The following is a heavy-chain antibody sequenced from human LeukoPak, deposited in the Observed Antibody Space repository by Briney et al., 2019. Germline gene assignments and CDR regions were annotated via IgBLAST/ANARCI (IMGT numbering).Heavy chain of an antibody. CDR1: GASFSGVY. J-gene: IGHJ5*02. V-gene: IGHV4-34*01. Sequence: SETLSLTCSVSGASFSGVYWTWVRQSPGRGLEWIGEITLGGDPNYNPSLKSRVTISLDTSNNQFSLYLTSVTAADTSVYYCARSAARDSFSTLVRRVYWFDPWGQGTLVTVSP. CDR3: ARSAARDSFSTLVRRVYWFDP. D-gene: IGHD6-13*01. CDR2: ITLGGDP.